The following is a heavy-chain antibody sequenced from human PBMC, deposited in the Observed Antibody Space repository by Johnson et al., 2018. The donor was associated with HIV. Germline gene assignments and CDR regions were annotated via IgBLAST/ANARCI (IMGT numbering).Heavy chain of an antibody. CDR1: GFTFNNAW. V-gene: IGHV3-15*01. CDR3: TALWAAAGDAFDI. D-gene: IGHD6-13*01. Sequence: VQLVESGGGLVKPGGSLRLSCAASGFTFNNAWMSWVRQAPGTGLEWLGRIRSKTDGGTTDYAEPVKGRFTISRDDLKNTLYLQMNSLKSEDTAVYYCTALWAAAGDAFDIWGQGTMVTVSS. CDR2: IRSKTDGGTT. J-gene: IGHJ3*02.